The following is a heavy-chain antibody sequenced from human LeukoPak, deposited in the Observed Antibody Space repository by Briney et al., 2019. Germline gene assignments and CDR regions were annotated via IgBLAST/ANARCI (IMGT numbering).Heavy chain of an antibody. J-gene: IGHJ4*02. CDR3: ARGSLYSSRLFDY. D-gene: IGHD6-13*01. CDR2: ISRSGSTI. V-gene: IGHV3-11*04. CDR1: GFTVSSNY. Sequence: GGFLRLSCAASGFTVSSNYMSWVRQAPGKGLEWVSYISRSGSTIYYADSVKGRFTISRDNAKNSLYLQMNSLRAEDTAVYYCARGSLYSSRLFDYWGQGTLVTVPS.